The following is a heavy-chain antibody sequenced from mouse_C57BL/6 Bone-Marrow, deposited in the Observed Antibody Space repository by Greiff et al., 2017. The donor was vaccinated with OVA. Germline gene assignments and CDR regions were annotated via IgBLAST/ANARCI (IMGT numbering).Heavy chain of an antibody. CDR2: LRWDDVK. CDR3: ARIPPMDY. V-gene: IGHV8-8*01. CDR1: GSSLSTFGMG. J-gene: IGHJ4*01. Sequence: QVTLKVPGPGILQPSQTLSLTCTFFGSSLSTFGMGVGWIRQPSGKGLVWLAHLRWDDVKNSNPALKSRLTISTDTSYIQVFLKIANVDTADTATYYCARIPPMDYWVQGTAVTVSS.